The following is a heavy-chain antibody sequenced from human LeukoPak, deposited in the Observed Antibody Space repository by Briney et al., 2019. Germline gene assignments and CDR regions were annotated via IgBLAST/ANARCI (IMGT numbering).Heavy chain of an antibody. CDR1: VGSISSGNW. Sequence: SGTLSLTCAVSVGSISSGNWWTWVRQSPGKGLEWIGEIYHNGTLNYNPSLKSRVTISADSFKNHFSLKLTSVTAADTAVYYCAAAPILRGEGGEHYKYGMDVWGQGTTVIVSS. V-gene: IGHV4-4*02. CDR3: AAAPILRGEGGEHYKYGMDV. D-gene: IGHD2-2*02. CDR2: IYHNGTL. J-gene: IGHJ6*02.